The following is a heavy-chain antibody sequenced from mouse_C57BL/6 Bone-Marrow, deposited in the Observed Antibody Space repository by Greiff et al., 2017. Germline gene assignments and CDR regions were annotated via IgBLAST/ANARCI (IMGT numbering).Heavy chain of an antibody. Sequence: QVQLQQPGAELVRPGTSVKLSCKASGYTFTSYWMHWVKQRPGQGLEWIGVIDPSDSYTNYNQKFKGKATLTVDTSSSTAYMQLSSLTSEDSAVYYCARKGLLRGWFAYWGQGTLVTVSA. CDR1: GYTFTSYW. CDR3: ARKGLLRGWFAY. D-gene: IGHD1-1*01. J-gene: IGHJ3*01. V-gene: IGHV1-59*01. CDR2: IDPSDSYT.